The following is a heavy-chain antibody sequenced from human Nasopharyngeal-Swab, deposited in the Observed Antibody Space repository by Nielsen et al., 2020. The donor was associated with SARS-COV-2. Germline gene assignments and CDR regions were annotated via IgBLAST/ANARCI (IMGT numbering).Heavy chain of an antibody. Sequence: ASVKVSCKASGYTFTSYYMHWVRLAPGQGLEWMGIINPSGGSTSYAQKFQGRVTMTRDTSTSTVYMELSSLRSEDTAVYYCARDVIIYDFWSGYYQDPVSYYMDVWGKGTTVTVSS. V-gene: IGHV1-46*01. J-gene: IGHJ6*03. CDR1: GYTFTSYY. CDR2: INPSGGST. CDR3: ARDVIIYDFWSGYYQDPVSYYMDV. D-gene: IGHD3-3*01.